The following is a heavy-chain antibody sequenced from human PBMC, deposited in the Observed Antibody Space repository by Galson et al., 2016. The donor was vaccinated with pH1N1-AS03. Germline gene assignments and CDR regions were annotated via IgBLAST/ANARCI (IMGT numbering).Heavy chain of an antibody. Sequence: SLRLSCAASGFTFSSYGMHWVRQAPGKGLEWVAFVRYDVNNKYYADSVKGRFTISRDNSKNTLYLQMNSLRAEDTAVYYCSKDPSTYCSCGACFGYFHYWGQGTLVTVYS. CDR1: GFTFSSYG. CDR2: VRYDVNNK. V-gene: IGHV3-30*02. J-gene: IGHJ4*02. CDR3: SKDPSTYCSCGACFGYFHY. D-gene: IGHD2-15*01.